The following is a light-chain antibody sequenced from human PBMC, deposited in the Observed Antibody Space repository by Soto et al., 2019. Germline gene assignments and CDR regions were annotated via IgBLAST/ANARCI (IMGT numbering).Light chain of an antibody. CDR2: WAS. CDR3: QQYYSTPWT. J-gene: IGKJ1*01. Sequence: EIVMAQFPETLAVSVGERATIKCRSSQSLLHSSDNRNHLTWYQQKPGQPPKLLIYWASTRQSGVPDRFSGSGSGTDFTLTINSLQAEDVAVYYCQQYYSTPWTFGQGTKVEIK. CDR1: QSLLHSSDNRNH. V-gene: IGKV4-1*01.